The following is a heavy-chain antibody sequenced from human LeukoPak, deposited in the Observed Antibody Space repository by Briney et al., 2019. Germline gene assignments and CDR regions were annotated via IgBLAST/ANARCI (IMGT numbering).Heavy chain of an antibody. V-gene: IGHV3-23*01. CDR2: ISGSGGST. CDR3: AKATGYSYGYFYFDY. D-gene: IGHD5-18*01. J-gene: IGHJ4*02. Sequence: GGSLRLSCAASGFTFSSYAMSWVRQAPGKGLEWVSVISGSGGSTYYADSVRGRFTISRDNSKNTLYLQMNSLKAEDTAVYYCAKATGYSYGYFYFDYWGQGTLVTVSS. CDR1: GFTFSSYA.